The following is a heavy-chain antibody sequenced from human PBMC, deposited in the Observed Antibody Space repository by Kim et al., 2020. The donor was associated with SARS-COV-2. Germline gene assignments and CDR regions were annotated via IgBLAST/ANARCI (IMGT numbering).Heavy chain of an antibody. D-gene: IGHD3-16*01. CDR3: SSSEGRAGLHQFDH. J-gene: IGHJ5*02. Sequence: SETLSLTCTVPSDSFSAYYWSWIRQIPGKGLEWIGYIFYSGATIYNPSLKSRATISWDTSRNQFSLVLTSVTQADTAAYYCSSSEGRAGLHQFDHWGQG. CDR2: IFYSGAT. V-gene: IGHV4-59*01. CDR1: SDSFSAYY.